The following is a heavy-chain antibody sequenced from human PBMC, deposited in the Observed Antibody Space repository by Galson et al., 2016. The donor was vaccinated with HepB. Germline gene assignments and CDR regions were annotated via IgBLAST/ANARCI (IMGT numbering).Heavy chain of an antibody. J-gene: IGHJ6*02. Sequence: WVRQAPGQGLEWMGGIIPIFETANYAQKFQGRVTITADKSTSTAYLDLSSLSSEDTAVYYCATGWDFWDYGMDVWGQGTTVTVSS. V-gene: IGHV1-69*06. CDR2: IIPIFETA. D-gene: IGHD3-3*01. CDR3: ATGWDFWDYGMDV.